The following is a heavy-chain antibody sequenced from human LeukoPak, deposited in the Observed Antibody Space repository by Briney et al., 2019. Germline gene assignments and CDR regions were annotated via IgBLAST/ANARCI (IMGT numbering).Heavy chain of an antibody. CDR1: GGTFSSYA. CDR2: IIPIFGTA. J-gene: IGHJ4*02. Sequence: SVKVSCKASGGTFSSYAISWVRQAPVQGLEWMGGIIPIFGTANYAQKFQGRVTITADESTSTAYMELSSMRSEDTAVYYCARHAGQWLVHYFDYWGQGTLVTVSS. V-gene: IGHV1-69*01. D-gene: IGHD6-19*01. CDR3: ARHAGQWLVHYFDY.